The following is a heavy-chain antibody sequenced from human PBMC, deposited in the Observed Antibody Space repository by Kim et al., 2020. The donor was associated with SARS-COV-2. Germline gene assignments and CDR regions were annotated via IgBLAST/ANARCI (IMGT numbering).Heavy chain of an antibody. Sequence: VEGRFTISRENSKNTLYLQMNSLRAEDTAVYYCARDYYDSSGYYSNWFDPWGQGTLVTVSS. D-gene: IGHD3-22*01. CDR3: ARDYYDSSGYYSNWFDP. V-gene: IGHV3-30*01. J-gene: IGHJ5*02.